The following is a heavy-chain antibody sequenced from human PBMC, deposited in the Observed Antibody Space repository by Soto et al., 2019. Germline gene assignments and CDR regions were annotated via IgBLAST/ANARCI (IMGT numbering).Heavy chain of an antibody. Sequence: PGGSLRLSCAASGFIFTKYAMHWVRQAPGKGLEWVAVMSYDGSNKYYADSVKGRFTISRDNAKNSLYLQMDSLRAEDTAVYFCARGDTPMITGMDSFDIWGQGTLVTVSS. J-gene: IGHJ3*02. CDR1: GFIFTKYA. CDR3: ARGDTPMITGMDSFDI. V-gene: IGHV3-30*03. D-gene: IGHD5-18*01. CDR2: MSYDGSNK.